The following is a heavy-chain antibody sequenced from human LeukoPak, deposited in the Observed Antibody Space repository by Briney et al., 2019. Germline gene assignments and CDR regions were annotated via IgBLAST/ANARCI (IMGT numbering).Heavy chain of an antibody. CDR3: ARSNTYGGNAGFDY. Sequence: SETLSLTCAVYGGSFSGYYWSWIRQPPGEGLEWIGEINHSGSTNYNPSLKSRVTISVDTSKNQFSLKLSSVTAVDTAVYYCARSNTYGGNAGFDYWGQGTLVTVSS. CDR1: GGSFSGYY. V-gene: IGHV4-34*01. D-gene: IGHD4-23*01. J-gene: IGHJ4*02. CDR2: INHSGST.